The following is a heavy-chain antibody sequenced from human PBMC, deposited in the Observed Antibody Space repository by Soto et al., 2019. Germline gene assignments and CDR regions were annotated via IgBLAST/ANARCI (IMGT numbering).Heavy chain of an antibody. Sequence: QVQLVESGGGVVQPGRSLRLSCGASGFTFNNYGMQWVRQAPGKGLEWVALISYDGSNKYYADSVKGRFTISRDNSKNTFYPKMNGRRTGDAAVYYFFGGRYSGDYGDKGTPFTLPS. V-gene: IGHV3-30*03. J-gene: IGHJ4*02. CDR2: ISYDGSNK. CDR1: GFTFNNYG. CDR3: FGGRYSGDY. D-gene: IGHD2-15*01.